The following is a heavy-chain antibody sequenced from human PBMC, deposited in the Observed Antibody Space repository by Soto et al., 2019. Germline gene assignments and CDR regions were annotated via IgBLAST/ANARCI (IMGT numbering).Heavy chain of an antibody. J-gene: IGHJ4*02. D-gene: IGHD3-10*01. CDR2: GNT. Sequence: GNTNYNPSLKSRATISVDTSKKQFSLKLSSVTAADTAVYYCVRDKSGYYGSVDRGQGTLVTVSS. CDR3: VRDKSGYYGSVD. V-gene: IGHV4-59*01.